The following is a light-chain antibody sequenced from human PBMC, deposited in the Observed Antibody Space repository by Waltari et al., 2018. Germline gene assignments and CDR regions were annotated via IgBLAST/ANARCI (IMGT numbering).Light chain of an antibody. CDR3: QQYRNLWT. CDR1: QSLSNW. V-gene: IGKV1-5*03. Sequence: DIQMTQSPSTLSASVGDRVTITCRANQSLSNWLAWYQQKPGNAPKVLIYKASTLESGVPSRFSGSGSGTEFTLTISSLQPDDFATYYCQQYRNLWTFGQGTKVEIK. CDR2: KAS. J-gene: IGKJ1*01.